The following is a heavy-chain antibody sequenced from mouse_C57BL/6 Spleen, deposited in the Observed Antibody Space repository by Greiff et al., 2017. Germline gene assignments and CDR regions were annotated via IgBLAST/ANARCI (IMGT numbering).Heavy chain of an antibody. Sequence: EVQLQESGAELVRPGASVKLSCTASGFNIKDDYMHWVKQRPEQGLEWIGWIDPENGDTEYASKFQGKATITADTSSNTAYLQLSSLTSEDTAVYYCTTWSTTVVDFDDWGQGTTLTVSS. CDR3: TTWSTTVVDFDD. V-gene: IGHV14-4*01. D-gene: IGHD1-1*01. J-gene: IGHJ2*01. CDR1: GFNIKDDY. CDR2: IDPENGDT.